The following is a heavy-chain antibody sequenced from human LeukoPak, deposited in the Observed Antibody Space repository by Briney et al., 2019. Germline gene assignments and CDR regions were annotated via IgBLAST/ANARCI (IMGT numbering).Heavy chain of an antibody. D-gene: IGHD6-13*01. V-gene: IGHV1-69*13. CDR1: GGTFNSYA. J-gene: IGHJ4*02. CDR3: AKEGYGSSWFPFDY. Sequence: SVKVSCKASGGTFNSYAISWVRQAPGQGLEWMGGIIPIFGTANYAQKFQGRVTITADESTSTAYMELSSLRSEDTAVYYCAKEGYGSSWFPFDYWGQGTLVTVSS. CDR2: IIPIFGTA.